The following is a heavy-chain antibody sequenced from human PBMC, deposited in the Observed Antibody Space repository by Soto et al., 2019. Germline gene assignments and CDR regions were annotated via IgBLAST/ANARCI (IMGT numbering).Heavy chain of an antibody. CDR1: GFTVSSNY. J-gene: IGHJ1*01. V-gene: IGHV3-66*01. CDR3: ARDKLDSSGSQYFQH. D-gene: IGHD6-19*01. Sequence: GGSLRLSCAASGFTVSSNYMSWVRQAPGKGLEWVSVIYSGGSTYYADSVKGRFTISRDNSKNTLYLQMNSLRAEDTAVYYCARDKLDSSGSQYFQHWGQGTLVTVSS. CDR2: IYSGGST.